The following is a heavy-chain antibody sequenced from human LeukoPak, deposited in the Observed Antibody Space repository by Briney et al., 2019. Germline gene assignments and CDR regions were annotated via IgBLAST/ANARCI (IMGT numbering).Heavy chain of an antibody. V-gene: IGHV6-1*01. Sequence: SQTLSLTCAISGDSVSTNSASWNWIRQSPSRGLEWLGRTYYRSKWYNEYAVTVKSRIIINPDTSKNQFSLQLNSVTPEDTAVYYCARKAGTGFDYWGQGTRVIVSA. CDR1: GDSVSTNSAS. CDR3: ARKAGTGFDY. D-gene: IGHD1-1*01. J-gene: IGHJ4*02. CDR2: TYYRSKWYN.